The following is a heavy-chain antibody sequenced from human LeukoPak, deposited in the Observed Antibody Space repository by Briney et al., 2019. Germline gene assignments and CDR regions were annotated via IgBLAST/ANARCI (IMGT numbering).Heavy chain of an antibody. Sequence: ASVKVSCKASGHTFTGHYMHWVRQAPGQGLEWMGWIYPSSGDIDYSHIFEGRVTMTRDTSISTAYMELSRLRSDDTAVYYCARAAIAVAGDYNYHYMNVWGKGTTVTVSS. CDR2: IYPSSGDI. CDR1: GHTFTGHY. V-gene: IGHV1-2*07. J-gene: IGHJ6*03. D-gene: IGHD6-19*01. CDR3: ARAAIAVAGDYNYHYMNV.